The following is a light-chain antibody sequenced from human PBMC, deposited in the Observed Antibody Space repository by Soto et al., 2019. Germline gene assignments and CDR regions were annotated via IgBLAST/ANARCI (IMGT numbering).Light chain of an antibody. CDR3: QKYGSSPQT. J-gene: IGKJ1*01. CDR1: QSVSSSY. V-gene: IGKV3-20*01. Sequence: EIVLTQSPGTLSLSPGERATLSCRASQSVSSSYLAWYQQKPGQAPRLLIYGASSRATGIPDRFSCSGSGTDFTLTISRLEPEDFAVYYCQKYGSSPQTFGQGTKVEIK. CDR2: GAS.